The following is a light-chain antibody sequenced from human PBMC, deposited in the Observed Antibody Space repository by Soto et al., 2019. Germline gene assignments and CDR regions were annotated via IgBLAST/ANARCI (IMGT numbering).Light chain of an antibody. J-gene: IGKJ1*01. V-gene: IGKV1-39*01. CDR1: QNISAF. CDR3: QQTYSTPPT. CDR2: AAS. Sequence: DIQMTQSPATLSASLGDRATFPGRASQNISAFLIWYQQQPGKAPGLLIFAASSCQSGVPSRCSGSGSGTDFTLTIGSLQHEYFAYYCYQQTYSTPPTFGQGTRVEI.